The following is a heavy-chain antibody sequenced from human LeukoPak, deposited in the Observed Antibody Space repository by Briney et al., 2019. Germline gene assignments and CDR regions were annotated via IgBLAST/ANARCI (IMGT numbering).Heavy chain of an antibody. J-gene: IGHJ5*02. Sequence: PGGSLRLSCVASGITFSSYTVNWVRQAPGKGLEWVSSISSSSNYMYYVDSAKGRFTISRDNAKNSLYLQMNSLRAEDTAVYYCAGGRASCNRASCHPGWFDPWGQGTLVTVSS. CDR1: GITFSSYT. V-gene: IGHV3-21*01. CDR3: AGGRASCNRASCHPGWFDP. D-gene: IGHD2-2*01. CDR2: ISSSSNYM.